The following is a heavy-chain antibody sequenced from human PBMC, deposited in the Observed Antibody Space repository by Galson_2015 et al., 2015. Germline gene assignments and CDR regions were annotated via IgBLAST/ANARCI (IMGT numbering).Heavy chain of an antibody. CDR1: GYTFTSYD. CDR2: MNPNSGNT. J-gene: IGHJ4*02. D-gene: IGHD6-13*01. V-gene: IGHV1-8*01. Sequence: SVKVSCKASGYTFTSYDINWVRQATGQGLEWMGWMNPNSGNTGYAQKFQGRVTMTRNTSISTAYMELSSLRSEDTAVYYCARHSSSWYESDYWGQGTLVTVSS. CDR3: ARHSSSWYESDY.